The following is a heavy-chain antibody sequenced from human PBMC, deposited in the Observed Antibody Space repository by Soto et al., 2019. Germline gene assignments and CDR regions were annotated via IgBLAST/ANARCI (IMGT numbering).Heavy chain of an antibody. CDR1: GFHFSSYG. J-gene: IGHJ4*02. CDR2: ISGSGGST. CDR3: AKPPAPEATVTDVNDY. Sequence: PGVSLRLSCAASGFHFSSYGMSWVRQAPGKGLEWVSAISGSGGSTYYADSVKGRFTISRDNSKNTLYLQMNSLRAEDTAVYYCAKPPAPEATVTDVNDYWGQGTLVTVSS. D-gene: IGHD4-17*01. V-gene: IGHV3-23*01.